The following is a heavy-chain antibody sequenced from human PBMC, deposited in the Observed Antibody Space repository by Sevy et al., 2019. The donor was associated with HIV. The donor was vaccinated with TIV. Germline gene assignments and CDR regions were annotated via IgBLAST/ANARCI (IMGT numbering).Heavy chain of an antibody. D-gene: IGHD5-12*01. CDR1: GYTFTSYG. Sequence: ASVKVSCKASGYTFTSYGITWVRQAPGQGLEWMGWISNYNSNRKYAQKFQDRVTMTTDTSTSTAYMELISLRKDDTAVYYCARGVSVVATTGVWFDPWGQGTLVTVSS. V-gene: IGHV1-18*01. CDR3: ARGVSVVATTGVWFDP. CDR2: ISNYNSNR. J-gene: IGHJ5*02.